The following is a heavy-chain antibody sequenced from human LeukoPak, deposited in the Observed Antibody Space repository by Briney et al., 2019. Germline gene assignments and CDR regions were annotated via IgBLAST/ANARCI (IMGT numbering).Heavy chain of an antibody. J-gene: IGHJ3*02. Sequence: SETLSLTCIVTGGSIGDDYWSWIRQAPGRGLEWIAYMHYSGIQNYNPSLKSRATVSIATSINQFSLRLDSLTAADTAVYYCARHGGSAFYFHHQRAFDIWGQGTVVTVSS. CDR2: MHYSGIQ. CDR3: ARHGGSAFYFHHQRAFDI. V-gene: IGHV4-59*08. D-gene: IGHD3-10*01. CDR1: GGSIGDDY.